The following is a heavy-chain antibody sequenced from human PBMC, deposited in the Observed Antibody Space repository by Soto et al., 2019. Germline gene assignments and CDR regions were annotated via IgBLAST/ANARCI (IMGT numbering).Heavy chain of an antibody. V-gene: IGHV1-69*06. Sequence: SVKVSCKASGGTFSSYAISWVRQAPGQGLEWMGGIIPIFGTANYAQKFQGRVTITAEKSTSTAYMELSSLRSEDTAVYYCASSGLQHNWKRGGYFDYWGQGTLVTVSS. CDR3: ASSGLQHNWKRGGYFDY. J-gene: IGHJ4*02. CDR1: GGTFSSYA. D-gene: IGHD1-20*01. CDR2: IIPIFGTA.